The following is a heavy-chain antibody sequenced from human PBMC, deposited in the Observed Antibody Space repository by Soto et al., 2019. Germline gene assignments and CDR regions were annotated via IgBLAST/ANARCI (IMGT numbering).Heavy chain of an antibody. CDR2: IYYSGST. V-gene: IGHV4-31*03. D-gene: IGHD6-13*01. J-gene: IGHJ5*02. Sequence: TLSLTCTVSGGSISSGGYYWSWIRQHPGKGLEWIGYIYYSGSTYYNPSLKSRVTISVDTSKNQFSLKLSSVTAADTAVYYCAREINEEYSSSWYRQVGWFDPWGQGTLVTVSS. CDR3: AREINEEYSSSWYRQVGWFDP. CDR1: GGSISSGGYY.